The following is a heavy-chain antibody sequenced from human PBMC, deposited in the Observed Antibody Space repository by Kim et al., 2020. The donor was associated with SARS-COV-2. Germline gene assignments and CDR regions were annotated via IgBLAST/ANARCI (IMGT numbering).Heavy chain of an antibody. J-gene: IGHJ4*02. CDR3: ARGFDY. Sequence: YSGRNNYNPSHKKRVTISVDTTKNQFTLKLSSVTAADTAVYYGARGFDYWGQGTLVTVSS. CDR2: YSGRN. V-gene: IGHV4-59*09.